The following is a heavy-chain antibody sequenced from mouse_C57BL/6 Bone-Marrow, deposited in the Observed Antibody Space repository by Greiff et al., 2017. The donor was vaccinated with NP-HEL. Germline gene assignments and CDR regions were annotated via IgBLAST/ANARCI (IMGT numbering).Heavy chain of an antibody. CDR1: GYTFTDYY. CDR3: ARGRLSFAY. D-gene: IGHD3-2*02. V-gene: IGHV1-19*01. J-gene: IGHJ3*01. CDR2: INPYNGGT. Sequence: VHVKQSGPVLVKPGASVKMSCKASGYTFTDYYMNWVKQSHGKSLEWIGVINPYNGGTSYNQKFKGKATLTVDKSSSTAYMELNSLTSEDSAVYYCARGRLSFAYWGQGTLVTVSA.